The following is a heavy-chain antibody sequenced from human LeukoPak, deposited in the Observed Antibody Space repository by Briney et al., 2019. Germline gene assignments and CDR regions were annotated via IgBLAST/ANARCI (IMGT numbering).Heavy chain of an antibody. V-gene: IGHV3-11*01. CDR3: ARYPDTAMVFDY. J-gene: IGHJ4*02. CDR1: GFTFSDYH. CDR2: ISSSGSTI. D-gene: IGHD5-18*01. Sequence: GGSLRPSCAASGFTFSDYHMSWIRQAPGKGLEWVSYISSSGSTIYYADSVKGRFTISRDNAKNSLYLQMNSLRAEDTAVYYCARYPDTAMVFDYWGQGTLVTVSS.